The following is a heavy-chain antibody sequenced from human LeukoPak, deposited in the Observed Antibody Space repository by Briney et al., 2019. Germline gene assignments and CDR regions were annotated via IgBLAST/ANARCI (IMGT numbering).Heavy chain of an antibody. J-gene: IGHJ3*01. CDR2: IQYDGSYK. CDR1: GFTFSTSD. V-gene: IGHV3-30*02. Sequence: PGGSLRLSCGASGFTFSTSDMHWVRQDPGKGLEWVTFIQYDGSYKYYLDSVKGRFTNSRDNSRNTVYLQMNSLRTEDTGVYYCAREGSSRQIGALDVGGEGTMVTVSS. CDR3: AREGSSRQIGALDV. D-gene: IGHD6-6*01.